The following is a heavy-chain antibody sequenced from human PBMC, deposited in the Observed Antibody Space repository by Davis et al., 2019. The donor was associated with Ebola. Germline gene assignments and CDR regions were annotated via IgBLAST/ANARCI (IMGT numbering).Heavy chain of an antibody. D-gene: IGHD3-3*01. J-gene: IGHJ6*03. CDR1: GYTFTSYD. V-gene: IGHV1-8*01. CDR3: AREGVRFLEWLPPSSYYYYMDV. CDR2: MNPNSGNT. Sequence: ASVKVSCKASGYTFTSYDINWVRQATGQGLEWMGWMNPNSGNTGYAQKLQGRVTMTTDTSTSTAYMELRSLRSDDTAVYYCAREGVRFLEWLPPSSYYYYMDVWGKGTTVTVSS.